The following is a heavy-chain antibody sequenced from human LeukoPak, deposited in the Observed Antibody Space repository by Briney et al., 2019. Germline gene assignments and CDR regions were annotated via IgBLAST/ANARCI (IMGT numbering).Heavy chain of an antibody. CDR3: ARVGSSGEVFDY. V-gene: IGHV1-2*02. Sequence: ASVKVSCKASGYTFTRYYIHWVRQAPGQGLEWMGWINPDSGGTNYAQKFQGRVTMTRDTSTSTAYMELSRLTSDDTAVYYCARVGSSGEVFDYWGQGTLVTVSS. J-gene: IGHJ4*02. CDR2: INPDSGGT. D-gene: IGHD6-19*01. CDR1: GYTFTRYY.